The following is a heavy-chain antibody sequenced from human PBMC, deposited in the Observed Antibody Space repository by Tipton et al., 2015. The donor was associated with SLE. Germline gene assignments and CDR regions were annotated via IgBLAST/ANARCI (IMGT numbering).Heavy chain of an antibody. J-gene: IGHJ6*02. CDR2: IRYDGGNP. CDR1: GFTFTSYG. Sequence: SLRLSCATSGFTFTSYGMHWVRQAPGKGLEWVAFIRYDGGNPYYADSVKGRFTISKDKSKNPLHLEMNRLRGADTGVYYCAKGQQAPQAGGLEVWGQGTTVTV. D-gene: IGHD6-13*01. V-gene: IGHV3-30*02. CDR3: AKGQQAPQAGGLEV.